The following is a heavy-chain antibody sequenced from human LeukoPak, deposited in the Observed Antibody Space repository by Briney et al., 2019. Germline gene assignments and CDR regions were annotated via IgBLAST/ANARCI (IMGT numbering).Heavy chain of an antibody. CDR1: GFTFSNSA. Sequence: PGGSLRLSCAASGFTFSNSAMNWVRQAPGKGLEWVSSINNIASHIYYVDSVRGRFTISRDNAKNSLFLQMNSLRVDDTAVYYCARSFLTHSIDYFDYWGQGVLVSVSS. CDR3: ARSFLTHSIDYFDY. CDR2: INNIASHI. J-gene: IGHJ4*02. V-gene: IGHV3-21*01. D-gene: IGHD2/OR15-2a*01.